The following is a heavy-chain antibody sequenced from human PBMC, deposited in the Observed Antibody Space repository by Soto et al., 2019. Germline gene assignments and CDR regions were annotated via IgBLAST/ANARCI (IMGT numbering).Heavy chain of an antibody. Sequence: QVQVVASGGGVVQPGRSLRLCCAGSGFTCSRYGMHWIRQAPGKGLEWVALISNDGTKKYYEDSVKGRFTISRDNSKNTLYLQMNRLRPEDPAVYYCAKGRQSSSWNVISSFYNGMDVWGQGPAVTVSS. CDR2: ISNDGTKK. CDR1: GFTCSRYG. CDR3: AKGRQSSSWNVISSFYNGMDV. J-gene: IGHJ6*02. V-gene: IGHV3-30*18. D-gene: IGHD6-13*01.